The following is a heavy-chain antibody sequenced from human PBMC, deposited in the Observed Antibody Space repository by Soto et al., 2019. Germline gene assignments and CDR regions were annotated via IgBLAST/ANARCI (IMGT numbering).Heavy chain of an antibody. CDR1: GGSFSGYY. V-gene: IGHV4-34*01. J-gene: IGHJ4*02. CDR2: INHSGST. D-gene: IGHD1-26*01. Sequence: SETLSLTCAVYGGSFSGYYWSWFRQPPGKGLEWIGEINHSGSTNYNPSLKSRVTISVDTSKNQFSLKLSSVTAADTAVYYCAVLLAGEGDYWGQGTLCTISS. CDR3: AVLLAGEGDY.